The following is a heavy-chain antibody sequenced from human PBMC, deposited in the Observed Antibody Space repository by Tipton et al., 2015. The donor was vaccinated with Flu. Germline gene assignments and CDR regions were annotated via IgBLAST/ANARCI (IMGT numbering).Heavy chain of an antibody. CDR1: GGSISSGGYY. D-gene: IGHD3-3*01. CDR2: IYYSGST. CDR3: ARGDFWSGYYVDY. V-gene: IGHV4-61*08. J-gene: IGHJ4*02. Sequence: TLSLTCTVSGGSISSGGYYWSWIRQHPGKGLEWIGYIYYSGSTNYNPSLKSRVTISVDTSKNQFSLKLSSVTAADTAVYYCARGDFWSGYYVDYWGQGTLVTVSS.